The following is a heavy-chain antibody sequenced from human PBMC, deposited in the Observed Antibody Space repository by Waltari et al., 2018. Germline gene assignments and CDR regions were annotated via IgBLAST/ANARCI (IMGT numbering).Heavy chain of an antibody. V-gene: IGHV4-39*02. D-gene: IGHD6-13*01. J-gene: IGHJ4*02. CDR3: AREGGVGSSWYQVE. CDR1: GGSISSSSYY. CDR2: FYYSGSP. Sequence: QLQLQESGPGLVKPSETLSLTCTVSGGSISSSSYYWGWIRQPPGKGLEWIGSFYYSGSPSYTPSPKSRVTISVDTSKNQFSLKLSSVTAADTAVYYGAREGGVGSSWYQVEWGQGTLVTVSS.